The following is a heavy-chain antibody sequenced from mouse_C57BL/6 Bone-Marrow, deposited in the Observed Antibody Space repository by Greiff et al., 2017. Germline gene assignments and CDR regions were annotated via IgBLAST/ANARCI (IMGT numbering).Heavy chain of an antibody. CDR3: ARIRYYGSYWYFDV. CDR2: IWWDDAK. D-gene: IGHD1-1*01. CDR1: GFSLSTFGMG. Sequence: QVTLKVSGPGILQPSQTLSLTCSFSGFSLSTFGMGVGWIRQPSGKGLEWLAHIWWDDAKYYKPALKSRLTISKDTSKHQVFLKIANVDTADTATYYGARIRYYGSYWYFDVWGTGTTVTVSS. V-gene: IGHV8-8*01. J-gene: IGHJ1*03.